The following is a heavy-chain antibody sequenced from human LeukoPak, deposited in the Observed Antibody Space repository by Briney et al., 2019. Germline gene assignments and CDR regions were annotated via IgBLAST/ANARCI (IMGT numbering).Heavy chain of an antibody. D-gene: IGHD1-7*01. J-gene: IGHJ4*02. Sequence: SETLSLTCAVYGGSFNGYYWSWIRQPPGKGLEWIGSIYYSGSTYYNPSLKSRVTISVDTSKNQFSLKLSSVTAADTAVYYCARTVNWNYDYWGQGTLVTVSS. V-gene: IGHV4-34*01. CDR3: ARTVNWNYDY. CDR1: GGSFNGYY. CDR2: IYYSGST.